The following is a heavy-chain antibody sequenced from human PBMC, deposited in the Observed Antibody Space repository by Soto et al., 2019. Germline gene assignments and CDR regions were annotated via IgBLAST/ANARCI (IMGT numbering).Heavy chain of an antibody. CDR2: IWYDGSNK. J-gene: IGHJ6*02. CDR3: AREEGVKAIYYYYGMDV. CDR1: GFTFSSYG. V-gene: IGHV3-33*01. D-gene: IGHD3-10*01. Sequence: QVQLVESGGGVVQPGRSLRLSCAASGFTFSSYGMHWVRQAPGKGLEWVAVIWYDGSNKYYADSVKGRFTISRDNSKNTLYLQMNSLRAEDTAVYYCAREEGVKAIYYYYGMDVWGQGTTVTVSS.